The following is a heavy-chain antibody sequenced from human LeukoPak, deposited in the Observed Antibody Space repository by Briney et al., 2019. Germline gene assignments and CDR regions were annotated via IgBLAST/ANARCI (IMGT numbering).Heavy chain of an antibody. Sequence: ASVKVSCKASGYTFTSYDINWVRQATGQGLEWMGWMNPNSGNTGYAQKFQGRVTITRNTSISTAYMELSSLRSEDTAVYYCARGGALGYCTNGVCSHAYNWFNPWGQGTLVTVSS. J-gene: IGHJ5*02. CDR1: GYTFTSYD. V-gene: IGHV1-8*03. D-gene: IGHD2-8*01. CDR2: MNPNSGNT. CDR3: ARGGALGYCTNGVCSHAYNWFNP.